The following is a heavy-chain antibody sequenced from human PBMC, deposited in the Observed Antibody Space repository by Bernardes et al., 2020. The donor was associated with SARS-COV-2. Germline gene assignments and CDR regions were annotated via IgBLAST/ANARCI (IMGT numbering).Heavy chain of an antibody. D-gene: IGHD6-19*01. CDR2: INPNSGGT. CDR3: ARADFSGWDPDYGLDV. Sequence: ASVKVSCTASGNTFTKYYMHWVRQAPGQGLEWMGWINPNSGGTNYAQKFQGRVTMTRDTSISTGYMELSGLTSDDSAVYYCARADFSGWDPDYGLDVWGQGTTVTVSS. J-gene: IGHJ6*02. CDR1: GNTFTKYY. V-gene: IGHV1-2*02.